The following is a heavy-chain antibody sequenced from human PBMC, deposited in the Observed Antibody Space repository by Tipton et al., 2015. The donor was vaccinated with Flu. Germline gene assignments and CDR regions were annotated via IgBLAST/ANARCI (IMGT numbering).Heavy chain of an antibody. CDR3: VKDGWDASTSGWYPFDY. D-gene: IGHD6-19*01. V-gene: IGHV3-30*02. Sequence: QVQLVQSGGGVVQPGGSLRLACAASGFTFSGYGMHWVRQAPGKGLEWVAFIRYDESDKYYADSVKGRFTISRDNSKNALYLLISSLRPEDTAVYYCVKDGWDASTSGWYPFDYWGQGTLVTVSS. CDR1: GFTFSGYG. J-gene: IGHJ4*02. CDR2: IRYDESDK.